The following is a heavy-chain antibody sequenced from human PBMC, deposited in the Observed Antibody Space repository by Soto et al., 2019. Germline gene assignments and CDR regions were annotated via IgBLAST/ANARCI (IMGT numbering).Heavy chain of an antibody. CDR3: ARDPSVVVTAHRDYYYYGMDV. CDR1: GGTFSSYT. Sequence: SVKVSCKASGGTFSSYTISWVRQAPGQGLEWMGRIIPILGIANYAQKFQGRVTITADKSTSTAYMELSSLRAEDTAVYYCARDPSVVVTAHRDYYYYGMDVWGQGTTVTVSS. D-gene: IGHD2-21*02. CDR2: IIPILGIA. V-gene: IGHV1-69*04. J-gene: IGHJ6*02.